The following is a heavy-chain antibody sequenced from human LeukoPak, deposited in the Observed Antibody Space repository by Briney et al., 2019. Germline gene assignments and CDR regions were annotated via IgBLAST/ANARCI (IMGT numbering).Heavy chain of an antibody. CDR3: ARCEQDTISFWYFDL. Sequence: PSQTLSLTCTVSGGSISSGDYYWSWIRQSPGKGLEWIGYIYYSGSTYYNPSLKSRVTISVDTSKNQFSLKLSSVTAADTAVYYCARCEQDTISFWYFDLWGRGTLVTVSS. D-gene: IGHD3-3*01. J-gene: IGHJ2*01. CDR2: IYYSGST. CDR1: GGSISSGDYY. V-gene: IGHV4-30-4*08.